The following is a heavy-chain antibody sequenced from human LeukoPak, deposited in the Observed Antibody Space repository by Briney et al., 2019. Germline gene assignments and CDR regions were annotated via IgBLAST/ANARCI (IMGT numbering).Heavy chain of an antibody. D-gene: IGHD3-22*01. CDR1: GGSISSYY. CDR2: IYYRGST. J-gene: IGHJ4*02. V-gene: IGHV4-59*01. CDR3: ARGRYDSDY. Sequence: SETLSLTCTVSGGSISSYYWSWIRQPPGKGLEWIGYIYYRGSTNYNPSLKSRVTISVDTSKNQFSLKLSSVTAADTAVYYCARGRYDSDYWGQGTLVTVSS.